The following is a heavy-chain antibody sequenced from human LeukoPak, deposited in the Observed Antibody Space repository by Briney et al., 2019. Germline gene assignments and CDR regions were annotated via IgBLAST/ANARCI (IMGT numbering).Heavy chain of an antibody. CDR2: ISSSSSII. CDR3: ARDYYFDSSGYPLDY. Sequence: PGGSLRLSCAASGFNFNTYSMNWVRQAPGKGLESVSCISSSSSIIYYADSVKGRFTISRDNAKNSLYLQMNSLRAEDTAVYYCARDYYFDSSGYPLDYWGQGTLVTVSS. D-gene: IGHD3-22*01. V-gene: IGHV3-48*04. CDR1: GFNFNTYS. J-gene: IGHJ4*02.